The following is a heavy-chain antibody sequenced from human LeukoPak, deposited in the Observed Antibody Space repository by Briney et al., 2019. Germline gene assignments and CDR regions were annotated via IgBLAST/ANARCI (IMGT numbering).Heavy chain of an antibody. CDR3: ARIAGTETSTYAFDI. J-gene: IGHJ3*02. CDR2: INPNSGGT. CDR1: GYTFTGYY. V-gene: IGHV1-2*02. D-gene: IGHD6-13*01. Sequence: ASVKVSCKASGYTFTGYYMHWVRQAPGQGLEWMGWINPNSGGTNYAQKFQGRLTMTRDTSISTAYMELSRLRSDDTAVYYCARIAGTETSTYAFDIWGQGTMVTVSS.